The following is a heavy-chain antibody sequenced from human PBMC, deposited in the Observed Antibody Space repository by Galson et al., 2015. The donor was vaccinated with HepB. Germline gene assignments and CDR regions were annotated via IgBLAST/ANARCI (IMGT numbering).Heavy chain of an antibody. V-gene: IGHV1-24*01. Sequence: SVKVSCKVSGYTLTELSMHWVRQAPGKGLEWMGGFDPEHGTVYAQNFQGRVTMTEDTSTDTAYMELSSLRSEDTAVYYCATERDFFDYWGQGTLVTVSS. CDR2: FDPEHGT. J-gene: IGHJ4*02. CDR3: ATERDFFDY. CDR1: GYTLTELS.